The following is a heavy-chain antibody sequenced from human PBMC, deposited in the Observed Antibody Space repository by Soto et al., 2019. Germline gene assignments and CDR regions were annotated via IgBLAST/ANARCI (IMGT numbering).Heavy chain of an antibody. CDR3: VTVNLVGAAYYFDY. V-gene: IGHV4-30-4*01. CDR1: GGSISSGYYY. J-gene: IGHJ4*02. D-gene: IGHD1-26*01. Sequence: PSETLSLTCSVSGGSISSGYYYWSWIRQPPGKGLEWIGNIYYSGTTYSHPSLNSRVSISVDTSENQFSLRLTSVTAADTAVYYCVTVNLVGAAYYFDYWGPGTLVTVSS. CDR2: IYYSGTT.